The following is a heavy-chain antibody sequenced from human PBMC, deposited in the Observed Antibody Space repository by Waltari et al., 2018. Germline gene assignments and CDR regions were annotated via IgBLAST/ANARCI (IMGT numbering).Heavy chain of an antibody. Sequence: EVQLVESGGGLVQPGGSLRLSCAASGFTFSSYWMSWVRQAPGKGREWVANIKQDGSEKYYVDSVKGRFTISRDNAKNSLYLQMNSLRAEDTAVYYCARDRSYDFWSGYSFNWGQGTLVTVSS. J-gene: IGHJ4*02. CDR3: ARDRSYDFWSGYSFN. CDR2: IKQDGSEK. D-gene: IGHD3-3*01. V-gene: IGHV3-7*01. CDR1: GFTFSSYW.